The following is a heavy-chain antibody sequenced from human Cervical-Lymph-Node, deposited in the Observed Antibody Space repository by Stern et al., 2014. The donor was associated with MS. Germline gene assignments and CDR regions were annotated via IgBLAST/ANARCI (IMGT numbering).Heavy chain of an antibody. CDR3: ARATDL. CDR2: IYYSGTT. Sequence: VQLEESGPGLLRPSETLSLTCTVSGASITSYYWSWIRQPPGKGLECIGYIYYSGTTNYNASLKGRVAISIDTSKTQFSLRLSSVTAADTAVYYCARATDLWGQGTLVTVSS. J-gene: IGHJ5*02. CDR1: GASITSYY. V-gene: IGHV4-59*01.